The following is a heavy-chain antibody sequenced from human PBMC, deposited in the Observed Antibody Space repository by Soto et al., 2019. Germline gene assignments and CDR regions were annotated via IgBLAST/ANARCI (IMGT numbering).Heavy chain of an antibody. Sequence: ASVKVSCKASGYTFTSHDINWVRQATGQGLEWMGWMNPNNGDTGYAQKFKGRVTMTRNTSINTTYMELNNLRSEDTAVYYCARGHLRVMFGIVMPPNGVDVWGQGTTVTVSS. D-gene: IGHD3-3*02. V-gene: IGHV1-8*01. J-gene: IGHJ6*02. CDR2: MNPNNGDT. CDR1: GYTFTSHD. CDR3: ARGHLRVMFGIVMPPNGVDV.